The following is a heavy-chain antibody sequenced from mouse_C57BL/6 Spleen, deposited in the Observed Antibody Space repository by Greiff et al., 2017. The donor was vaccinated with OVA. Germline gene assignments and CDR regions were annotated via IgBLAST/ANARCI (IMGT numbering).Heavy chain of an antibody. CDR3: ARTHDGFYYFDY. CDR2: INYDGSST. CDR1: GFTFSDYY. V-gene: IGHV5-16*01. D-gene: IGHD2-3*01. J-gene: IGHJ2*01. Sequence: EVMLVESEGGLVQPGSSMKLSCTASGFTFSDYYMAWVRQVPEKGLEWVANINYDGSSTYYLDSLKSRFIISRDNAKNILYLQMSSLKSEDTATYYCARTHDGFYYFDYWGQGTTLTVSS.